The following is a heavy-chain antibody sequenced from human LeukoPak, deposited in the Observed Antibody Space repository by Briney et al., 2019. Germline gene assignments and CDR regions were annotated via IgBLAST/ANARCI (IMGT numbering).Heavy chain of an antibody. CDR1: GFTFSRFG. CDR2: ISYDGSNK. CDR3: ARDRLKYYYYYGMDV. D-gene: IGHD2-21*02. Sequence: GGSLRLSCAASGFTFSRFGMHWVRQAPGKGLEWVAVISYDGSNKYYADSVKGRFTISRDNSKNTLYLQMNSLRAEDTAVYYCARDRLKYYYYYGMDVWGQGTTVTVSS. V-gene: IGHV3-30*03. J-gene: IGHJ6*02.